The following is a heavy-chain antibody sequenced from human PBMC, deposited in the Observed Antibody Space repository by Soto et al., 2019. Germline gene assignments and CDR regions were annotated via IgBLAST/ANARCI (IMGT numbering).Heavy chain of an antibody. J-gene: IGHJ4*02. CDR2: ISTNGGST. Sequence: PGGSLRLSCSASGFTFSSYAMHWVRQAPGKGLEYVSSISTNGGSTHYADSVKGRFTISRDNSKNTQYLQMSSLRADDTAVYYCVKGEYDYDSSGYYPFDYWGQGTLVTVSS. D-gene: IGHD3-22*01. V-gene: IGHV3-64D*06. CDR3: VKGEYDYDSSGYYPFDY. CDR1: GFTFSSYA.